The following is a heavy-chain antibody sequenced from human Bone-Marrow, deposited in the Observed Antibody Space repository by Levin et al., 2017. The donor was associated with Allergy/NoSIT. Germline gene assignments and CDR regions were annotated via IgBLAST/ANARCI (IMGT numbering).Heavy chain of an antibody. D-gene: IGHD2-2*01. V-gene: IGHV4-30-4*01. Sequence: SETLSLTCSVSGASITSTSNYWSWIRQPPGKGLEWIGYIHYRGTTYYNPSLKSHVTISSDTAKNQFSLKLNSVTAADTAVYYCVRSASMPPDYGMDVWGQGTTVTVSS. CDR3: VRSASMPPDYGMDV. CDR2: IHYRGTT. CDR1: GASITSTSNY. J-gene: IGHJ6*02.